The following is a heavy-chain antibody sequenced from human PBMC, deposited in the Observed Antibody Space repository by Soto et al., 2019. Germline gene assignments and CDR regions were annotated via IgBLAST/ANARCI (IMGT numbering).Heavy chain of an antibody. CDR2: IYYSGST. J-gene: IGHJ3*02. V-gene: IGHV4-39*01. D-gene: IGHD5-12*01. Sequence: SETLSLTCTVSGGSISSSSYYWGWIRQPPGKGLEWIGSIYYSGSTYYNPSLKSRVTISVDTSKNQFSLKLSSVTAADTAEYYCARPFLDSGYDWDAFDIWGQGTMVTVSS. CDR1: GGSISSSSYY. CDR3: ARPFLDSGYDWDAFDI.